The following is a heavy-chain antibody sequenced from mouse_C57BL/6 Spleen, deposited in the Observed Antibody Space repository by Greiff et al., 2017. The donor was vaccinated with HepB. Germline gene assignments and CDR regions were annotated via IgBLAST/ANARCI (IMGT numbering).Heavy chain of an antibody. CDR2: IWSDGST. CDR3: ARPFYGYDDAFAY. CDR1: GFSLTSYG. D-gene: IGHD2-9*01. Sequence: QVQLKESGPGLVAPSQSLSITCTVSGFSLTSYGVHWVRQPPGKGLEWLVVIWSDGSTTYNSAPKARLSISKDNPKSQVFLKMNSLPTDDTAMYYCARPFYGYDDAFAYWGQGTPVTVSA. J-gene: IGHJ3*01. V-gene: IGHV2-6*03.